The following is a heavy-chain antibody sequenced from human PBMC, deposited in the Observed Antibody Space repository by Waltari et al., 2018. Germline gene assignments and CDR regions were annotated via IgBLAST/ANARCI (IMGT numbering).Heavy chain of an antibody. CDR2: KSYDGSNK. CDR1: GFTFSSYG. Sequence: QVQLVESGGGVVQPGRSLRLSCAASGFTFSSYGMHWVRQDQGKGLEWVAVKSYDGSNKNYADSVKGRFTISRDNSKNTLYLQMNSLRAEDTAVYYCAKDRLTGTPWGYFDYWGQGTLVTVSS. V-gene: IGHV3-30*18. J-gene: IGHJ4*02. D-gene: IGHD1-1*01. CDR3: AKDRLTGTPWGYFDY.